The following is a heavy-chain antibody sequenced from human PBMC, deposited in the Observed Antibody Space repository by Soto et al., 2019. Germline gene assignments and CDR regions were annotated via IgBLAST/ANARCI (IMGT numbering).Heavy chain of an antibody. CDR2: INPSGGRT. J-gene: IGHJ4*02. Sequence: QVQLVQSGAEVKKPGASVKVSCKASGYTFTTYYMHWVRQAPGQGLEWMGVINPSGGRTSDAQKSQGRVTVTRDTCTSTLYVELSSLRSEDTAVYYCAREGDGYNLGPAVDFACWGQGTRVTVSS. V-gene: IGHV1-46*01. D-gene: IGHD5-12*01. CDR1: GYTFTTYY. CDR3: AREGDGYNLGPAVDFAC.